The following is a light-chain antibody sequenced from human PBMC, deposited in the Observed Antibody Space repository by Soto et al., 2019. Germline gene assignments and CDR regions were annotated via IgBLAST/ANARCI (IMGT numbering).Light chain of an antibody. CDR3: QQYGSSSTWT. Sequence: EIVLTQSPGTLSLSPGVRATLSCRASQSVSSAYLAWYQHKPGQPPTHLIYAASSRVTGIPDRFSGSGSGTDFTLTISRLEPEDFAVYYCQQYGSSSTWTFGQGTKVEIK. CDR2: AAS. J-gene: IGKJ1*01. CDR1: QSVSSAY. V-gene: IGKV3-20*01.